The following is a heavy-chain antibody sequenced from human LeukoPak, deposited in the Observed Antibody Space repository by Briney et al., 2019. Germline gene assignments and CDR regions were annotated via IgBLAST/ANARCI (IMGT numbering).Heavy chain of an antibody. J-gene: IGHJ2*01. Sequence: GGSLRLSCAAXXXXXXXXXXXXXXXXPXXXLVWVSHIESXGXXXXXXDSVKGRFTIXRXNAKNTLYLQMXSLRAEETAVXXXARRGKYWHFDLWGRGTLVTVSS. V-gene: IGHV3-74*01. CDR2: IESXGXXX. CDR3: ARRGKYWHFDL. CDR1: XXXXXXXX. D-gene: IGHD3-10*01.